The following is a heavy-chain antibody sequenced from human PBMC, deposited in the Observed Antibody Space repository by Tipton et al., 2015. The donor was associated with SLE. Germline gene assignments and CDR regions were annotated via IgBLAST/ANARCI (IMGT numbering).Heavy chain of an antibody. CDR3: ARLNDATAIASFDY. V-gene: IGHV4-61*09. Sequence: TLSLTCTVSGGSISSGSYFWGWIRQPAGKGLEWIGHIYTSGSTNYNPSLKSRVTLSVDTSKNQFSLTLSSVTAADTAVYYCARLNDATAIASFDYWGQGNLVTVSS. CDR2: IYTSGST. D-gene: IGHD2-21*02. CDR1: GGSISSGSYF. J-gene: IGHJ4*02.